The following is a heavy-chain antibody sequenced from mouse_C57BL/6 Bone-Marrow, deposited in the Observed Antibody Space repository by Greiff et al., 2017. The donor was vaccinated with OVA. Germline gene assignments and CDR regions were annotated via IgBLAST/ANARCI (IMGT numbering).Heavy chain of an antibody. CDR3: AKSTMVPYCFDY. CDR1: GYTFTSYG. Sequence: QVHVKQSGAELARPGASVKLSCKASGYTFTSYGISWVKQRTGQGLEWIGEIYPRSGNTYYNEKFKGKATLTADKSSSTAYMELRSLTSEDSAVYFAAKSTMVPYCFDYWGQGTTLTVSA. V-gene: IGHV1-81*01. CDR2: IYPRSGNT. J-gene: IGHJ2*01. D-gene: IGHD2-2*01.